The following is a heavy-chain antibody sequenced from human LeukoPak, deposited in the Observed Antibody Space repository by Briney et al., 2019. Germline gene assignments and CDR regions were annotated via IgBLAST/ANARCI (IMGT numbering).Heavy chain of an antibody. CDR3: ARLVVVPAAILPDY. CDR1: GYTFTSYG. CDR2: ISAYNGNT. J-gene: IGHJ4*02. V-gene: IGHV1-18*04. D-gene: IGHD2-2*01. Sequence: ASVKVSCKACGYTFTSYGISWVRQAPGQGLEWMGWISAYNGNTNYAQKLQGRVTMTTDTSTSTAYMELRSLRSDDTAVYYCARLVVVPAAILPDYWGREPWSPSPQ.